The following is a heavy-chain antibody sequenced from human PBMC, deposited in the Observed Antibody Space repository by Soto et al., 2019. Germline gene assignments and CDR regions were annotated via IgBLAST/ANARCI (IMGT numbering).Heavy chain of an antibody. CDR1: GYTFTNSA. J-gene: IGHJ4*02. CDR3: ARAAAGRRGYWY. Sequence: ASVKVSCKASGYTFTNSAIHWVRQAPGQTLEWMGWINVGSGTTKYAQKFQGRVTITRDASPSTAYMELSSLRSEDTAVYYWARAAAGRRGYWYWGQGTLVTVSS. CDR2: INVGSGTT. D-gene: IGHD6-13*01. V-gene: IGHV1-3*01.